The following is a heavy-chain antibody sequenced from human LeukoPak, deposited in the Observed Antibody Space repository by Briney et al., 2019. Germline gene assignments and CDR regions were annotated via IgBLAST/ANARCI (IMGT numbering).Heavy chain of an antibody. V-gene: IGHV5-51*01. D-gene: IGHD1-26*01. J-gene: IGHJ3*02. CDR3: ARQAISGSYFGSAFDI. Sequence: GESLKISCKGSGYSFTSYWIGWVRQMPGKGLGWMGIIYPGDSDTRYSPSFQGQVTISADKSISTAYLQLSSLKASDTAMYYCARQAISGSYFGSAFDIWGQGTMVTVSS. CDR2: IYPGDSDT. CDR1: GYSFTSYW.